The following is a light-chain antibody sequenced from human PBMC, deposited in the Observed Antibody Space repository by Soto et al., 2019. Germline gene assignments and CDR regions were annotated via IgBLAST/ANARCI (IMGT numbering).Light chain of an antibody. Sequence: EIMLTQSPATRSVTPGERATLSCRSIRSVSNNLAWYQQKPGQAPRLLIYGASTRASGIPARFSGSGSGTDFILTISSLQSEDFAVYYCQQYNDWPPAITFGQGTRLEIK. CDR3: QQYNDWPPAIT. V-gene: IGKV3-15*01. J-gene: IGKJ5*01. CDR2: GAS. CDR1: RSVSNN.